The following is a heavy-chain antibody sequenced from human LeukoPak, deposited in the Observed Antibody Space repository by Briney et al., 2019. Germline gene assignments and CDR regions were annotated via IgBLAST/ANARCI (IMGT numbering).Heavy chain of an antibody. D-gene: IGHD2-15*01. J-gene: IGHJ3*02. V-gene: IGHV1-18*01. CDR3: ARDKGDIVVVVAGNDAFDI. CDR1: GYTFTSYG. CDR2: ISAYNGNT. Sequence: GASVKVSCKASGYTFTSYGISWVRQAPGQGLEWMGWISAYNGNTNYAQKLQGRVTMTTDTSTSTAYMELRSLRSDDTAVYYCARDKGDIVVVVAGNDAFDIWGQGTMVTVSS.